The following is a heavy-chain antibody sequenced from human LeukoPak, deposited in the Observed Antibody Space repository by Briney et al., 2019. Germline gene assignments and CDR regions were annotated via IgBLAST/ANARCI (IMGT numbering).Heavy chain of an antibody. CDR3: AKSHRTQMWPNFDS. Sequence: GRSLRLSCAASGFTFSNYAMSWVRQAPGKGLEWVSTISGSGGTTNFVDSVKGRFTISRDSSKNTLFLHMNSLRADDTAVYYCAKSHRTQMWPNFDSWGQGTLVTVSS. J-gene: IGHJ4*02. CDR1: GFTFSNYA. D-gene: IGHD1-1*01. CDR2: ISGSGGTT. V-gene: IGHV3-23*01.